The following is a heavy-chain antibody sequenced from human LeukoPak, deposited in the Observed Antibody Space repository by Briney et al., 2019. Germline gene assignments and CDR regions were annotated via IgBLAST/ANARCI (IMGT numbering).Heavy chain of an antibody. J-gene: IGHJ1*01. CDR2: IYHSGST. CDR3: ARATYSAWSAEYFQH. Sequence: SGTLSLTCAVSGGSISSSNWWSWVRQPPGKGLEWIGEIYHSGSTNYNPSLKSRVTISVDKSKNQFSLKLSSVTAADTAVYYCARATYSAWSAEYFQHWGQGILVTVSS. CDR1: GGSISSSNW. D-gene: IGHD5-12*01. V-gene: IGHV4-4*02.